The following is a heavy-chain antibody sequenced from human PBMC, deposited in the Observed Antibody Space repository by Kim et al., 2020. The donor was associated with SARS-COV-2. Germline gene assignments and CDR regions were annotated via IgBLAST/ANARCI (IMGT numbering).Heavy chain of an antibody. Sequence: VKGRFTISRDNSKNTLYLQMNSLRAEDTAVYYCAREWITMVRGAIDAFDIWGQGTMVTVSS. CDR3: AREWITMVRGAIDAFDI. V-gene: IGHV3-53*01. D-gene: IGHD3-10*01. J-gene: IGHJ3*02.